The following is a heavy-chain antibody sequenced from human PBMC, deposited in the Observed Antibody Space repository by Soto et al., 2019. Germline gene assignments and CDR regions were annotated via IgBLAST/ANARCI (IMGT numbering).Heavy chain of an antibody. CDR2: IYHSGGT. D-gene: IGHD1-20*01. J-gene: IGHJ4*02. Sequence: QVQLQEWGARLLKPSETLSLTCAVSGGSLNDYYWIWIRQFPGKGLEWIGDIYHSGGTNYNPSVKSRVTISIGPSRNQFSLPLRSVTAADPAVYFCARGEAYYNYPARWGQGILVTVSS. V-gene: IGHV4-34*01. CDR1: GGSLNDYY. CDR3: ARGEAYYNYPAR.